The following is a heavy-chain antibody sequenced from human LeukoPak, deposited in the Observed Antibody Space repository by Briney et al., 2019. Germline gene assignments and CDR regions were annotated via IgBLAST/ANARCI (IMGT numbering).Heavy chain of an antibody. V-gene: IGHV3-23*01. CDR2: ISGSGGST. CDR3: AKDLEGSGSYIHFDC. Sequence: GGSLRLSCAASGFTFSSYAMNWVRQAPGKGLEWVSAISGSGGSTYYADSVKGRFTISRDNSKNTLYLQMNSLRAEDTAVYYCAKDLEGSGSYIHFDCWGQGTLVTVSS. J-gene: IGHJ4*02. D-gene: IGHD3-10*01. CDR1: GFTFSSYA.